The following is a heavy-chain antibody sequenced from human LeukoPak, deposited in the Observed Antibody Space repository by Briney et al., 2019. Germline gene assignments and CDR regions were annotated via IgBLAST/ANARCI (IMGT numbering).Heavy chain of an antibody. CDR2: ISSDGSIK. Sequence: SLRLSCAASGFTFSSYGMDWVRQAPGKGLEWVAVISSDGSIKYYADSVKGRFTISRDNSKDTLYLQMNSLRAEDTAVYYCAKDRYFDNSGDHYESEYWGQGTLVTVSS. V-gene: IGHV3-30*18. CDR3: AKDRYFDNSGDHYESEY. J-gene: IGHJ4*02. CDR1: GFTFSSYG. D-gene: IGHD3-22*01.